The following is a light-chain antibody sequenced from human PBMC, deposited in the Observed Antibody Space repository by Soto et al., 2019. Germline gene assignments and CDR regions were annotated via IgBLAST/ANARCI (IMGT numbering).Light chain of an antibody. Sequence: DIQMTQSPSTLSASVGDRVTITCRASQSISSWLAWYQQKPGKAPKLLIYKASSLESGVPSRFSGSGSGTEFTLTISSLQPDDFATYYCQQYNIWTFGQGTKVEIK. CDR1: QSISSW. J-gene: IGKJ1*01. CDR2: KAS. V-gene: IGKV1-5*03. CDR3: QQYNIWT.